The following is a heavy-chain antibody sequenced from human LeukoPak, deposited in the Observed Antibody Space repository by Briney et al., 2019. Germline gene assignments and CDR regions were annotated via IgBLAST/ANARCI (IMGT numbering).Heavy chain of an antibody. V-gene: IGHV3-11*01. CDR3: AREDIVVVVAAYNWFDP. CDR2: ISSSGSII. J-gene: IGHJ5*02. CDR1: GFTFRDHY. D-gene: IGHD2-15*01. Sequence: GGSLRLSCAASGFTFRDHYMSWIRQAPGKGLEWVSYISSSGSIIYYADSVKGRFTVSRDNAKNSLYLQMNSLRAEDTAVYYCAREDIVVVVAAYNWFDPWGQGTLVTVSS.